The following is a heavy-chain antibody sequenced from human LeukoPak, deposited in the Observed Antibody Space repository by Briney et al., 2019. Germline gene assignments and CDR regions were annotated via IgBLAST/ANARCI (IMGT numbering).Heavy chain of an antibody. CDR1: GGSFSGYY. D-gene: IGHD3-9*01. J-gene: IGHJ3*02. V-gene: IGHV4-34*01. CDR3: ASGLRYFDWLFHDAFDI. Sequence: SETLSLTCAVYGGSFSGYYWSWIRQPPGKGLEWIGEINHSGSTNYNPSLKSRVTISVDTSKNQFSLKLSSVTAADTAVYYCASGLRYFDWLFHDAFDIWGRGTMVTVSS. CDR2: INHSGST.